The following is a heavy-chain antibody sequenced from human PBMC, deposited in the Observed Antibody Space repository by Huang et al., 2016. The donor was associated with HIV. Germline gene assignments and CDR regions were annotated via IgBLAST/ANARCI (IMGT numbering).Heavy chain of an antibody. CDR1: GGSFTTHS. Sequence: QVRLKQWGGGLVWPSETLSRTCAVYGGSFTTHSLSWVRQFPGKGLEWIGEINDAGDNTVNPSRRSRVNISVDTSKNEVSLKVTVVTDANTGVYYCARGSDTAEMDTVDVSLDVWDQGTMVIVPS. V-gene: IGHV4-34*02. CDR2: INDAGDN. CDR3: ARGSDTAEMDTVDVSLDV. J-gene: IGHJ3*01. D-gene: IGHD5-12*01.